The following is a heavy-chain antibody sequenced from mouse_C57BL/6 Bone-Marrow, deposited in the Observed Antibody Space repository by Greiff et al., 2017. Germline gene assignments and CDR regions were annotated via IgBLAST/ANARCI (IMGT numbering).Heavy chain of an antibody. Sequence: EVKLVESGGGLVQPGGSMKLSCVASGFTFSNYWMNWVRQSTEKGLEWVAQIRLKSDNYATHYAESVKGSFTISREDTQSSVYLQMNNLRAEDTGIYYCTGWYFDVWGTGTTVTVSS. J-gene: IGHJ1*03. CDR1: GFTFSNYW. CDR2: IRLKSDNYAT. CDR3: TGWYFDV. V-gene: IGHV6-3*01.